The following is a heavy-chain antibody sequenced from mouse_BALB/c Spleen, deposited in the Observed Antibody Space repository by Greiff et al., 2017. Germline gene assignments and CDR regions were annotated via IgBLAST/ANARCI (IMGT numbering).Heavy chain of an antibody. V-gene: IGHV5-17*02. D-gene: IGHD1-1*01. J-gene: IGHJ2*01. CDR1: GFTFSSFG. CDR3: ARSGITTVVSPYYFDY. Sequence: EVKLVESGGGLVQPGGSRKLSCAASGFTFSSFGMHWVRQAPEKGLEWVAYISSGSSTIYYADTVKGRFTISRDNPKNTLFLQMTSLRSEDTAMYYCARSGITTVVSPYYFDYWGQGTTLTVSS. CDR2: ISSGSSTI.